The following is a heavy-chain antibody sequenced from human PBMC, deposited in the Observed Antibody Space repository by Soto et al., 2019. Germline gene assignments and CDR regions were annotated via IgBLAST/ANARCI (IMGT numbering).Heavy chain of an antibody. Sequence: SGATLVNPTQTLTLTCTFSGFSLSASEMCVNWIRQPPGKALEWLALIDWDDDKYYSTSLRTRLTISKDTSKNQVVLTMTNVDPVDTATYYCARATYDGYTYGVFDYWGQGTLVTVSS. D-gene: IGHD5-18*01. CDR3: ARATYDGYTYGVFDY. V-gene: IGHV2-70*01. CDR2: IDWDDDK. J-gene: IGHJ4*02. CDR1: GFSLSASEMC.